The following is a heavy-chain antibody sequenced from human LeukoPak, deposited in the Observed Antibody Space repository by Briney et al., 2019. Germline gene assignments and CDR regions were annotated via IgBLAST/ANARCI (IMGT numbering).Heavy chain of an antibody. CDR1: GLTFSSYD. V-gene: IGHV3-30*18. D-gene: IGHD3-10*01. CDR3: AKDGWNSYGSGSYYAD. Sequence: PGGSLRLSWAASGLTFSSYDMHWVRQALGKGLEWVALISYDGSTDYYADSVKGRFTVSRDNSKKTVYLQMNSMRAEDTAVYYCAKDGWNSYGSGSYYADWGQGTLVTVSS. CDR2: ISYDGSTD. J-gene: IGHJ4*02.